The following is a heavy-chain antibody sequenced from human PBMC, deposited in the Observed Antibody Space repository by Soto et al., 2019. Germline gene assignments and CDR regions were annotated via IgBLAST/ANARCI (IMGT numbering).Heavy chain of an antibody. D-gene: IGHD6-13*01. CDR3: ASSKFVAVAGNVYYSGMDV. V-gene: IGHV5-10-1*01. J-gene: IGHJ6*02. CDR1: GYSFTSYW. CDR2: IDPSDSYT. Sequence: GESLKISCKGSGYSFTSYWISWVRQMPGKGLEWMGRIDPSDSYTNYSPSFQGHVTISADKSISTAYLQWSSLKASDTAMYYCASSKFVAVAGNVYYSGMDVWCQGTTVTVSS.